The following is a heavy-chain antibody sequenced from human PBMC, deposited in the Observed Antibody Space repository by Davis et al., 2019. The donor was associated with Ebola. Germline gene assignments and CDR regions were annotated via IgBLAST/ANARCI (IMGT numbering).Heavy chain of an antibody. CDR3: ARGGNTMVQGVMSYYYYYGMDV. D-gene: IGHD3-10*01. CDR1: GGSFSGYY. V-gene: IGHV4-34*01. Sequence: MPSETLSLTCAVYGGSFSGYYWSWIRQSPGKGLDWIGEVFDSGSTKYNPSLKSRVTISVDTSKNQFSLKLSSVTAADTAVYYCARGGNTMVQGVMSYYYYYGMDVWGQGTTVTVSS. CDR2: VFDSGST. J-gene: IGHJ6*02.